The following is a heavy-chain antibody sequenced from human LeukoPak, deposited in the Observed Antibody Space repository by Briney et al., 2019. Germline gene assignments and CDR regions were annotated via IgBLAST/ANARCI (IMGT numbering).Heavy chain of an antibody. CDR3: ARVVVAALDY. D-gene: IGHD2-15*01. J-gene: IGHJ4*02. CDR2: IYSGGST. V-gene: IGHV3-53*01. Sequence: GGSLRLSCAASGFTVSSNYMSWVRQAPGKGLEWVSVIYSGGSTYYADSVRGRFTISRDNSKNTLYLQMNSLRAEDTAVYYCARVVVAALDYWGQGTLVTVSS. CDR1: GFTVSSNY.